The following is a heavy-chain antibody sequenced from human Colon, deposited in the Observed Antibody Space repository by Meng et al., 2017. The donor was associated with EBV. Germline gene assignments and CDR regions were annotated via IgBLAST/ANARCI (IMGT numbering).Heavy chain of an antibody. D-gene: IGHD2-15*01. Sequence: VKLQEQAQGRVTLSQPLSPTWSVSGDFISSGNYHWSWIPEAPGKGLEWIGHSESTSYNPSLRSRVVISVDTAKNKFSLRLDSVTAADTAVYYCTTYAVGAGGRGYWGPGTLVTVSS. J-gene: IGHJ4*02. CDR1: GDFISSGNYH. V-gene: IGHV4-30-4*01. CDR2: HSEST. CDR3: TTYAVGAGGRGY.